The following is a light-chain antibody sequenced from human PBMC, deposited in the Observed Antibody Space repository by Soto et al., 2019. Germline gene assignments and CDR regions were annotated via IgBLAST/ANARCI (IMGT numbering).Light chain of an antibody. CDR1: NNDIGADKF. J-gene: IGLJ1*01. CDR3: TSFTTNLAFV. Sequence: QSARTQPASVSWSPGQSITITCTGSNNDIGADKFVSWYQQHPGEAPKLIIFDVSNRPSRVSHRFSGSKSGNTASLTISRLQPEDESDYYCTSFTTNLAFVFGTGTKLTFL. CDR2: DVS. V-gene: IGLV2-14*03.